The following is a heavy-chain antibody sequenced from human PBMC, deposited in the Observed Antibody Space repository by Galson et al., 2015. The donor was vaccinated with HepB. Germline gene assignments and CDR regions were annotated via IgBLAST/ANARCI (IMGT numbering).Heavy chain of an antibody. CDR3: ARDNPPGP. Sequence: SLRLSCAASGFTFSSYAMHWVRQAPGKGLEWVAVISYDGSNKYYADSVKGRFTISRDNSKNTLYLQMNSLRAEDTAVYYCARDNPPGPWGQGTLVTVSS. J-gene: IGHJ5*02. CDR2: ISYDGSNK. D-gene: IGHD1-14*01. V-gene: IGHV3-30-3*01. CDR1: GFTFSSYA.